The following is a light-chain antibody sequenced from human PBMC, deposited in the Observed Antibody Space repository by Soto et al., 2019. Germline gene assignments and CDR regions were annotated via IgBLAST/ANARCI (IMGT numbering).Light chain of an antibody. V-gene: IGKV4-1*01. CDR1: KSVLYSSNDKNY. J-gene: IGKJ1*01. CDR2: WAS. Sequence: DIVMPPSPDSLAVSLGERATINCKSSKSVLYSSNDKNYLAWYQQKPGQPPKLLIYWASTRESGVPDRFSGSGSGTDFTLTISSLQAEDVAVYYCQQYYSTPWTFGQGTKVDI. CDR3: QQYYSTPWT.